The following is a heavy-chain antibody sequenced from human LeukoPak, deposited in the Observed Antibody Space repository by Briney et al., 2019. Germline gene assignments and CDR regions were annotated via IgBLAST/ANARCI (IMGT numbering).Heavy chain of an antibody. D-gene: IGHD3-10*01. Sequence: SQTLSLTCTVSGGSISSGSYYWSWIRQPAGKGLEWIGRIYTSGSTNYNPSLKSRVTISVDTSKNQFSLKLTSVTAADTAVYYCARLRGAGSWYFDLWGRGTLVTVSS. J-gene: IGHJ2*01. CDR2: IYTSGST. CDR3: ARLRGAGSWYFDL. CDR1: GGSISSGSYY. V-gene: IGHV4-61*02.